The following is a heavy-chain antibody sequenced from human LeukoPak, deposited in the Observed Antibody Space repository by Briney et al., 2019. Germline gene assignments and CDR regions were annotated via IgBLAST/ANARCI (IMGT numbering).Heavy chain of an antibody. V-gene: IGHV4-59*01. CDR1: GGSISSYY. Sequence: PSETLSLTCTVSGGSISSYYWSWIRQPPGKGLEWIGYISYSGSTNYNPSLKSRVTISVDASKNQFSLKLSSVTAADTAVYYCASRHDYGEYYYYGMDVWGQGTTVTVSS. D-gene: IGHD4-17*01. J-gene: IGHJ6*02. CDR2: ISYSGST. CDR3: ASRHDYGEYYYYGMDV.